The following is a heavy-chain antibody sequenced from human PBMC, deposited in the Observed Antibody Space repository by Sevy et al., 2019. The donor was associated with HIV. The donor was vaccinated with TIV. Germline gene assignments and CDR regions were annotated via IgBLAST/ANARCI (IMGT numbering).Heavy chain of an antibody. V-gene: IGHV4-38-2*01. J-gene: IGHJ4*02. CDR1: GYSISSGYY. Sequence: SETLSLTCAVSGYSISSGYYWAWIRQPPGKGLEWIGSLYHTWNTYNPSLKSRVTLSVDTSKNHFSLNLSSVTAADTAVYFCARGGYYDTSGYISSYFDYWGQGILVTVSS. CDR2: LYHTWNT. D-gene: IGHD3-22*01. CDR3: ARGGYYDTSGYISSYFDY.